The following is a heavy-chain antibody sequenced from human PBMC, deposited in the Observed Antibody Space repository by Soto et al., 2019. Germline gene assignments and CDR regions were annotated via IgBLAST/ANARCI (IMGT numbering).Heavy chain of an antibody. D-gene: IGHD5-12*01. J-gene: IGHJ4*02. Sequence: EVQLLDSWGGLVQPGGSLRLSCAASGFTFSNYVMNWVRQSPGKGLDWVSAISASGGSTYYADSVKGRFTISRDNSKNTLYLQISSLRAEDKSVYYCAKGPLGSGYDLAYWGQGTLVTVS. V-gene: IGHV3-23*01. CDR3: AKGPLGSGYDLAY. CDR2: ISASGGST. CDR1: GFTFSNYV.